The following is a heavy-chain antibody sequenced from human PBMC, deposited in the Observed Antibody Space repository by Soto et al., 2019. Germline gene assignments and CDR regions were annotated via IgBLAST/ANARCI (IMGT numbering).Heavy chain of an antibody. J-gene: IGHJ5*02. CDR1: GFTFSDAW. V-gene: IGHV3-15*07. Sequence: EVQLVESGGGLVKPGGSLRLSCAASGFTFSDAWMNWVRQAPGKGLEWVGHVKTKADGGTTDYAAFVNGRFTISRDDSTNTLFLNMTNLTTEDTAMYYCTTLGPSWGQGKLVTVSS. CDR3: TTLGPS. CDR2: VKTKADGGTT.